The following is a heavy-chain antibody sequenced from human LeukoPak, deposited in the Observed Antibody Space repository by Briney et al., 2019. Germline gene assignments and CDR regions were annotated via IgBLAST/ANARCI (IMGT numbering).Heavy chain of an antibody. CDR3: ARDVGRYYDSSGYKNLRDY. Sequence: GGSLRLSCAASRFTVSSNYMSWGRQAPGKGLEWVSVIYSGGSTYYAASVKGRFTISRNTSKNTLYLQMNSMRTEDTAVYYCARDVGRYYDSSGYKNLRDYWGQGTLVTVSS. CDR2: IYSGGST. D-gene: IGHD3-22*01. J-gene: IGHJ4*02. V-gene: IGHV3-53*01. CDR1: RFTVSSNY.